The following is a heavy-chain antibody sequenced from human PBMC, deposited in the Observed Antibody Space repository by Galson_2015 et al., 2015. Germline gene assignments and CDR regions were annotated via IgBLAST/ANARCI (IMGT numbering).Heavy chain of an antibody. V-gene: IGHV1-69*13. CDR1: GGTFSSYA. J-gene: IGHJ6*03. Sequence: SVKVSCKASGGTFSSYAISWVRQAPGQGLEWMGGIVPIFGAAKYAPKFRGRVTIAADESTSTAYMDLSSLRSEDTAVYYCGIPCDHRNFYHKGVWGKRTPVPLSS. CDR2: IVPIFGAA. CDR3: GIPCDHRNFYHKGV. D-gene: IGHD1-14*01.